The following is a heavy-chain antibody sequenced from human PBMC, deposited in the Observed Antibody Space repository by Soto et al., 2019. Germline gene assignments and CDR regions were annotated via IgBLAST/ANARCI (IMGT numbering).Heavy chain of an antibody. J-gene: IGHJ6*02. CDR1: GFTFTSSA. CDR3: AADLHGYYGMDV. Sequence: SVKVSCKASGFTFTSSAVQWVRQARGQRLEWIGWIVVGSGNTNYAQKFQERVTITRDMSTSTAYMELSSLRSEDTAVYYCAADLHGYYGMDVWGQGTTVTVSS. V-gene: IGHV1-58*01. CDR2: IVVGSGNT.